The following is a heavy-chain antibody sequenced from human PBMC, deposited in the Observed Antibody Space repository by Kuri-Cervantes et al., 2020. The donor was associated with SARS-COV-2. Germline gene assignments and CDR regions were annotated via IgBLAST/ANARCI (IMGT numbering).Heavy chain of an antibody. Sequence: GESLKISCAASGFTFSSYAMSWVRQAPGKGLEWVSAISGSGGSTYYADSVKGRFTISRDNAKNSLYLQMNSLRAEDTAVYYCASSYYYDSSGYIFDYWGQGTLVTVS. V-gene: IGHV3-23*01. CDR2: ISGSGGST. CDR3: ASSYYYDSSGYIFDY. CDR1: GFTFSSYA. J-gene: IGHJ4*02. D-gene: IGHD3-22*01.